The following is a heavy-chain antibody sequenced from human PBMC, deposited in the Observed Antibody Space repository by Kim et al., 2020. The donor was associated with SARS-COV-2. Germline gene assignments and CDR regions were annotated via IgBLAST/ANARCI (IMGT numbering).Heavy chain of an antibody. CDR3: ARAANRFAYFDL. CDR1: GFTFSDHY. Sequence: GGSLRLSCAASGFTFSDHYMDWVRQAPGKGLEWVARTSNKANSYTTAYAASVNGRFTISRDDSKHSLYLQMNRLTTEGTAVYYCARAANRFAYFDLWGRGTLRTVSS. J-gene: IGHJ2*01. D-gene: IGHD3-10*01. V-gene: IGHV3-72*01. CDR2: TSNKANSYTT.